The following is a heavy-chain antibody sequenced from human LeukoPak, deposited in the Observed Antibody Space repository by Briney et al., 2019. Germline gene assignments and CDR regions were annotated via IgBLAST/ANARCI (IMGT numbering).Heavy chain of an antibody. CDR1: GFTFSSYG. CDR2: ISYDGSNK. Sequence: SGGSLRLSCAASGFTFSSYGMHWVRQAPGKGLEWVAVISYDGSNKYYADSVKGRFTISRDNSKNTLYLQMNSLRAEDTAVYYCAKVPADPSEPLPPHAFDIWGQGTMVTVSS. D-gene: IGHD2-2*01. J-gene: IGHJ3*02. V-gene: IGHV3-30*18. CDR3: AKVPADPSEPLPPHAFDI.